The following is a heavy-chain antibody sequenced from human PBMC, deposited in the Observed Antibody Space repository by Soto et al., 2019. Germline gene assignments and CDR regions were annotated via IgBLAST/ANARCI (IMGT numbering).Heavy chain of an antibody. Sequence: GESLKISCKCSGYSFTSYWIGWVRQMPGKGLEWMGIIYPRDSDTRYSPSFQGQVTISADKSISTAYLQWSSLKASDTAMYYCAIAYDILTGYASGGMDVWGQGTTVTVSS. V-gene: IGHV5-51*01. CDR2: IYPRDSDT. D-gene: IGHD3-9*01. J-gene: IGHJ6*02. CDR3: AIAYDILTGYASGGMDV. CDR1: GYSFTSYW.